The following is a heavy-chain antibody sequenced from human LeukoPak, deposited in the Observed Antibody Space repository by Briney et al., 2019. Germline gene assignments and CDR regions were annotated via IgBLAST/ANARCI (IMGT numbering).Heavy chain of an antibody. V-gene: IGHV6-1*01. J-gene: IGHJ4*02. Sequence: SQTLSLTCAVSGDSFSSNSAAWDWIRQSPSRGLEWLGRTYYRSKLYNDYAVSVKSRITINPDTSKNQFSLQLNSVTPEDTAVYYCARSEYDYVWGSYRHFDYWGQGTLVTVSS. CDR2: TYYRSKLYN. D-gene: IGHD3-16*02. CDR1: GDSFSSNSAA. CDR3: ARSEYDYVWGSYRHFDY.